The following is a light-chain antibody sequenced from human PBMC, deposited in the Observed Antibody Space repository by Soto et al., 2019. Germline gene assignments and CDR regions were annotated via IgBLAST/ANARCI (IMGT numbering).Light chain of an antibody. CDR2: KAS. Sequence: DIHMTQSPSTLSASLGDRVAITFRASQTIDSWLAWYQQRPGKPPNLLIYKASTLASGVPSRFSGSGSGTDFTLTISSLQSEDFAVYHCQQYFNWWTFGQGTKVDIK. CDR1: QTIDSW. J-gene: IGKJ1*01. V-gene: IGKV1-5*03. CDR3: QQYFNWWT.